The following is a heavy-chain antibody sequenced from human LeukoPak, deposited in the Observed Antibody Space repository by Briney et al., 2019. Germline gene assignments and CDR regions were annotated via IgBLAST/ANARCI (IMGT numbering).Heavy chain of an antibody. D-gene: IGHD6-6*01. V-gene: IGHV3-48*01. J-gene: IGHJ6*03. CDR3: ARDRAARSYYYMDV. CDR2: ISSSSSTI. Sequence: GGSLRLSCAASGFTFSSYSMNWVRQAPGKGLEWVSYISSSSSTIYYADSVKGRFTISRDNAKNSLYLQMNSLRAEDTAVYYCARDRAARSYYYMDVWGKGTTVTVSS. CDR1: GFTFSSYS.